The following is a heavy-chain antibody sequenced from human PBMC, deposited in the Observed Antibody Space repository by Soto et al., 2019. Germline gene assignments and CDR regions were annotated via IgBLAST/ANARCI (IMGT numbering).Heavy chain of an antibody. J-gene: IGHJ5*02. CDR1: GCSISSYY. CDR2: IYYSGST. D-gene: IGHD6-13*01. V-gene: IGHV4-59*01. CDR3: SIVVAADGIYCFDQ. Sequence: PSETLSLTCTVSGCSISSYYWSWIRQPPGKGLEWIGYIYYSGSTNYNPSLKSRVTISVDTSKNQFSLKLSSVTAADTAVYYCSIVVAADGIYCFDQWGQGTLVTGSS.